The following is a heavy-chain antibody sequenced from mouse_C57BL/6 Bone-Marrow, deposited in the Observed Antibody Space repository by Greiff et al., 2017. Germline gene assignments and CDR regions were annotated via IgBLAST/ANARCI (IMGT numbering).Heavy chain of an antibody. CDR3: ARKGYYGVAKDY. CDR1: GYTFTSYW. CDR2: IDPSDSDT. V-gene: IGHV1-52*01. J-gene: IGHJ4*01. Sequence: QVQLQQPGAELVRPGSSVKLSCKASGYTFTSYWMHWVKQRPIQGLEWIGNIDPSDSDTHYNQKFKDKATLTVDKSSSTAYMQLSSLTSEDSAVDYCARKGYYGVAKDYWGQGTSVTVAS. D-gene: IGHD1-1*02.